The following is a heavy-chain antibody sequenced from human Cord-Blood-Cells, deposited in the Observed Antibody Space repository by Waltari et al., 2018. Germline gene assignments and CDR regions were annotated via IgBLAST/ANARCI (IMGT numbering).Heavy chain of an antibody. CDR3: ATSARELRAFDI. Sequence: QVQLVQSGAEVKKPGASVKVSCKVSGYTLTELSMHWVRQAPGKGLEWMGGFDPEDGETIYAQKFHGRVTMTEDTSTDTSYMELSSLRSEDTAVYYCATSARELRAFDIWGQGTMVTVSS. CDR1: GYTLTELS. CDR2: FDPEDGET. J-gene: IGHJ3*02. V-gene: IGHV1-24*01. D-gene: IGHD1-26*01.